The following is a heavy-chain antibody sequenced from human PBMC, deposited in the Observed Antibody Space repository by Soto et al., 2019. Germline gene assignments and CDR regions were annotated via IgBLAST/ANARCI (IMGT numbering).Heavy chain of an antibody. Sequence: VQLLESGGDLVQPGGSLRLSCAASGFTFASCAMTWVRQAPGKGLEWVSAIRGTGGSTYYAGSVKGRFTISRDNLKNTLFLQMNSLRAEDTAVYYCAGWFGDLLPPRFDYWGQGTLVTVSS. D-gene: IGHD3-10*01. CDR1: GFTFASCA. V-gene: IGHV3-23*01. J-gene: IGHJ4*02. CDR3: AGWFGDLLPPRFDY. CDR2: IRGTGGST.